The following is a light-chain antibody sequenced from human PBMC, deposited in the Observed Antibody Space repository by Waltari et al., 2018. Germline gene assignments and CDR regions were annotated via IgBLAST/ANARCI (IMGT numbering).Light chain of an antibody. Sequence: DIQLTQSPSSLSTSVGDRVTITCRAGQSIADYLNWYQQKPGKAPKLLIYSASSLQGGVPSRFSGSGSGTDFTLSISSLQPEDSATYYCQQSFIGPWTFGQGTKVEIK. CDR1: QSIADY. CDR2: SAS. CDR3: QQSFIGPWT. J-gene: IGKJ1*01. V-gene: IGKV1-39*01.